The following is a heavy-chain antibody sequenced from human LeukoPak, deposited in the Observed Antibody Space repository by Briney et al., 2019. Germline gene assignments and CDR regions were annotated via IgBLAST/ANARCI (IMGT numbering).Heavy chain of an antibody. V-gene: IGHV4-34*01. D-gene: IGHD6-19*01. CDR1: GGSFSGYY. CDR2: IYYSGST. J-gene: IGHJ3*02. CDR3: ARDSVAVAENAFDI. Sequence: SETLSLTCAVYGGSFSGYYWGWIRQPPGKGLEWIGSIYYSGSTYYNPSLKSRVTISVDTSKNQFSLKLSSVTAADTAVYYCARDSVAVAENAFDIWGQGTMVTVSS.